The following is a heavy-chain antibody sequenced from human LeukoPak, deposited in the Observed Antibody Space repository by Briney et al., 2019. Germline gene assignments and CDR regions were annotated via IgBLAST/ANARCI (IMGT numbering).Heavy chain of an antibody. CDR2: INHSGST. V-gene: IGHV4-39*07. CDR3: ARGDLRRITMVRGPSDAFDI. J-gene: IGHJ3*02. Sequence: PSGTLSLTCTVSGGSISSVSYYWGWIRQPPGKGLEWIGEINHSGSTNYNPSLKSRVTISVDTSKNQFSLKLSSVTAADTAVYYCARGDLRRITMVRGPSDAFDIWGQGTMVTVSS. D-gene: IGHD3-10*01. CDR1: GGSISSVSYY.